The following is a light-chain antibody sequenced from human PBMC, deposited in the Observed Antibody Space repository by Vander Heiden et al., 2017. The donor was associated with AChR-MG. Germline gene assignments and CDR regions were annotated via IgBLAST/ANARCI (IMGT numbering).Light chain of an antibody. J-gene: IGKJ1*01. V-gene: IGKV4-1*01. CDR3: QQYYSTPWT. CDR2: WAS. Sequence: DIVMTQSPDSLAVSLGESATINCKSSQSVLYSSNNKNYLAWYQQKPGQPPKLLIYWASTRESGVPDRFSGSGSGTDFTLAISSLQAEDVAVYYCQQYYSTPWTFGHGTKVEIK. CDR1: QSVLYSSNNKNY.